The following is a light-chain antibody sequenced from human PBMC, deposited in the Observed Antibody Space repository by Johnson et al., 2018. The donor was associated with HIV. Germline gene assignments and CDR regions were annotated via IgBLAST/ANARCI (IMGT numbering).Light chain of an antibody. J-gene: IGLJ1*01. V-gene: IGLV1-51*02. Sequence: QSVLTQPPSVSAAPGQKVTISCSGSSSNIGNNYVSWYQQLPGTAPKLLIYENNKRPSGIPDRFSGSKSGTSATLGITGLQTGDEADYYCATWDRSLTIGGGFGTGTKVLVL. CDR3: ATWDRSLTIGGG. CDR1: SSNIGNNY. CDR2: ENN.